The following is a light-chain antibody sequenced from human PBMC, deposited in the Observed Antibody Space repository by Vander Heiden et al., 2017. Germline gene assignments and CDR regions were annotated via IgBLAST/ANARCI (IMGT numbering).Light chain of an antibody. J-gene: IGLJ3*02. CDR1: SANIGTNT. CDR3: AAWDDSLNGVV. Sequence: QAVLTQPPSASGPPGERVTIACSGSSANIGTNTVNWYRTLPGTGAKLLIYTDNHRPSGFPDRCSGSKSGTSASLAISGLQSEDEADYYCAAWDDSLNGVVFGGGTKLTVL. V-gene: IGLV1-44*01. CDR2: TDN.